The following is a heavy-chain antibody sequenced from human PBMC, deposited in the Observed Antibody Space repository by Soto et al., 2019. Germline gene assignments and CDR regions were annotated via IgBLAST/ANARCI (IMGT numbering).Heavy chain of an antibody. J-gene: IGHJ6*02. V-gene: IGHV3-23*01. D-gene: IGHD2-8*01. CDR3: AKDNCEMVYAMQGCYGMDV. CDR1: GFTFSSYA. Sequence: GGSLRPSCAASGFTFSSYAMSWVRQAPGKGLEWVSAISGSGGSTYYADSVKGRFTISRDNSKNTLYLQMNSLRAEDTAVYYRAKDNCEMVYAMQGCYGMDVWGQGTTVTVSS. CDR2: ISGSGGST.